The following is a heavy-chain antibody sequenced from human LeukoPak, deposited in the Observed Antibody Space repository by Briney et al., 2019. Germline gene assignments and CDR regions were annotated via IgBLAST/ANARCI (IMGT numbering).Heavy chain of an antibody. CDR1: GFTFTDAR. V-gene: IGHV3-15*04. D-gene: IGHD1-26*01. CDR3: TMDDVGLAPDY. J-gene: IGHJ4*02. CDR2: IESKPDGGTT. Sequence: PGGSLRLSCAASGFTFTDARMSWVRQAPGKGLEWVGRIESKPDGGTTYYAAPVKGRFTISRDDSKNTLYLQMNSLNTEDTAVYFCTMDDVGLAPDYWGQGTLVTVSS.